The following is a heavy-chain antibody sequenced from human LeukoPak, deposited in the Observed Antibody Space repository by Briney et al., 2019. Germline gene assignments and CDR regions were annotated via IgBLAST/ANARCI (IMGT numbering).Heavy chain of an antibody. V-gene: IGHV3-33*06. D-gene: IGHD3-22*01. J-gene: IGHJ4*02. CDR2: IWYDGSNK. CDR3: AKPTFSYYYDSSGYSSFDY. Sequence: GGSLRLSCAASGFTFSSYGMHWVRQAPGEGLEWVAVIWYDGSNKYYADSVKGRFTISRDNSKNTLYLQMNSLRAEDTAVYYCAKPTFSYYYDSSGYSSFDYWGQGTLVTVSS. CDR1: GFTFSSYG.